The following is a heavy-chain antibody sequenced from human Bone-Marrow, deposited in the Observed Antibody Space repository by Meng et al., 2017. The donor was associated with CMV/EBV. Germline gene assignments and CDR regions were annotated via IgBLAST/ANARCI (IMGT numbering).Heavy chain of an antibody. J-gene: IGHJ6*02. CDR2: IYYSGST. Sequence: SETLSLTCTVSGGSISSSSYYWGWIRQPPGKGLEWIESIYYSGSTYYNPSLKSRVTISVDTSKNQFSLKLSSVTAADTAVYYCARVGTTRRIYGMDVWGQGTTVTVSS. CDR1: GGSISSSSYY. CDR3: ARVGTTRRIYGMDV. V-gene: IGHV4-39*01. D-gene: IGHD1-14*01.